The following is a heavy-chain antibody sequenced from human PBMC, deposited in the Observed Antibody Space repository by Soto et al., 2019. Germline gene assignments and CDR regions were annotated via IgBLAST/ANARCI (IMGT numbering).Heavy chain of an antibody. CDR2: INPNSGGT. V-gene: IGHV1-2*04. Sequence: ASVKVSCKASGYTFTGYYMHWVRQAPGQGLEWMGWINPNSGGTNYAQKFQGWVTMTRDTSIGTAYMELSRLRSDDTAVYYCARGGYSSSWSHFDYWGQGTLVTVSS. CDR3: ARGGYSSSWSHFDY. J-gene: IGHJ4*02. CDR1: GYTFTGYY. D-gene: IGHD6-13*01.